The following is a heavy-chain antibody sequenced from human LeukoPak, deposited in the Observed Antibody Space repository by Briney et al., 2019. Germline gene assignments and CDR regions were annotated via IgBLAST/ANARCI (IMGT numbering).Heavy chain of an antibody. D-gene: IGHD2-21*02. CDR2: IKGGGGDP. V-gene: IGHV3-23*01. CDR1: GFTFSSYA. J-gene: IGHJ4*02. Sequence: GGSLRLSCAASGFTFSSYAMSWVRQAPGEGLEWVSSIKGGGGDPFYADSVRGRFTISRARSKNTLYHQLNGLRAEDTAVYFCAQGGHDFNPFYYWGQGTLVTVSS. CDR3: AQGGHDFNPFYY.